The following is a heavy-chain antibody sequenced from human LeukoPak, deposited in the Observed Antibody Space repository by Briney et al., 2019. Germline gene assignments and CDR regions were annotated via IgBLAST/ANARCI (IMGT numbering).Heavy chain of an antibody. CDR1: GFTFSSYA. CDR3: AKTATNWYLDS. J-gene: IGHJ4*02. Sequence: GGSLRLSCAASGFTFSSYAMHWVRQAPGKGLEYVSAISSNGGSTYYANSVKGRFTISRDNSKNTLYLQMNSLRAEDTAVYYCAKTATNWYLDSWGPGTLVTVSS. V-gene: IGHV3-64*01. CDR2: ISSNGGST. D-gene: IGHD1-1*01.